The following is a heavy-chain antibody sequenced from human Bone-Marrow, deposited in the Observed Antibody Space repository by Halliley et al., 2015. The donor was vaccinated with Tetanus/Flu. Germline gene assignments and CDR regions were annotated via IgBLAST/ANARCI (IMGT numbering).Heavy chain of an antibody. CDR3: TKDTTGAEDY. CDR2: INPDGSIT. V-gene: IGHV3-74*01. D-gene: IGHD1-1*01. Sequence: SLRLSCAASGFTFSRYWMHWVRQAPGKGLVWVSRINPDGSITNYADAVQGRFTISRDNAKNTLYLHMTSLRAEDTALYYCTKDTTGAEDYWGQGTRVTVSS. CDR1: GFTFSRYW. J-gene: IGHJ4*02.